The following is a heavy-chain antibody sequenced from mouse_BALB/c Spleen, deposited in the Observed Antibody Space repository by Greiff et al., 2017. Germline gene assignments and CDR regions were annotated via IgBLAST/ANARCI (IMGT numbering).Heavy chain of an antibody. Sequence: VKVVESGPGLVAPSQSLSITCTVSGFSLTSYGVHWVRQPPGKGLEWLGVIWAGGSTNYNSALMSRLSISKDNSKSQVFLKMNSLQTDDTAMYYCARDRDYGSSYDAMDYWGQGTSVTVSS. V-gene: IGHV2-9*02. CDR2: IWAGGST. CDR3: ARDRDYGSSYDAMDY. D-gene: IGHD1-1*01. CDR1: GFSLTSYG. J-gene: IGHJ4*01.